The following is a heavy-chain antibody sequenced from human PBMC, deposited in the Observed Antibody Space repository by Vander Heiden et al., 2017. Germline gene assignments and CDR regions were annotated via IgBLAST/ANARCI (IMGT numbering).Heavy chain of an antibody. D-gene: IGHD1-1*01. J-gene: IGHJ4*02. V-gene: IGHV4-39*01. CDR1: GDSINSSRYY. CDR3: ARLYWNDVDF. Sequence: HLQLQESGPGLVKPSETLSRTCTVSGDSINSSRYYWVWIRQPPGKGLEWIGSIYYSGSTYYNPSLKSRVTISGDTSKNQFSLKLSSVTAADTAVYYCARLYWNDVDFWGQGTLVTVS. CDR2: IYYSGST.